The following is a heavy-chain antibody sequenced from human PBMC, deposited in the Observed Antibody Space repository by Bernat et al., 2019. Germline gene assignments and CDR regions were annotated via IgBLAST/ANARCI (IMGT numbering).Heavy chain of an antibody. J-gene: IGHJ5*02. CDR2: IIPIFGTA. V-gene: IGHV1-69*01. CDR1: GGTFSSYA. CDR3: ASDYGDYEP. D-gene: IGHD4-17*01. Sequence: QVQLVQSGAEVKKPGSSVKVSCKASGGTFSSYAISWVRQAPGQGLEWMGGIIPIFGTANYVQKFQGTFTITAAESTITAYMELSSLGSEDRAVYYCASDYGDYEPWCQGTLVTVSS.